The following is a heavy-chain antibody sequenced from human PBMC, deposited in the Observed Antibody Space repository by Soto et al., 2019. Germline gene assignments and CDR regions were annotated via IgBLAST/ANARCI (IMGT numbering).Heavy chain of an antibody. D-gene: IGHD1-26*01. CDR3: ATDRPVKARDGSLSS. J-gene: IGHJ5*02. CDR1: GFVFSDYG. CDR2: FSYDGINK. V-gene: IGHV3-30*03. Sequence: GGSLRLSCAASGFVFSDYGMHLVRQSPGKGLEWVALFSYDGINKYYADSVRGRFTISRDNSKNTLYLQMNSLRAEDTAVFYCATDRPVKARDGSLSSWGQGTLVTVSS.